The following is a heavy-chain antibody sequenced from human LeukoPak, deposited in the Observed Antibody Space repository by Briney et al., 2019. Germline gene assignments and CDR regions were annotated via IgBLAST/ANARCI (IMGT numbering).Heavy chain of an antibody. CDR1: GGSISSGGYS. V-gene: IGHV4-30-2*03. D-gene: IGHD6-19*01. CDR2: IYYSGST. J-gene: IGHJ4*02. CDR3: ARRSVAVDY. Sequence: PSETLSLTCAVSGGSISSGGYSWSWIRQPPGKGLEWIGYIYYSGSTYYNPSLKSRVTISVDTSKNQFSLKLSSVTAADTAVYYCARRSVAVDYWGQGTLVTVSS.